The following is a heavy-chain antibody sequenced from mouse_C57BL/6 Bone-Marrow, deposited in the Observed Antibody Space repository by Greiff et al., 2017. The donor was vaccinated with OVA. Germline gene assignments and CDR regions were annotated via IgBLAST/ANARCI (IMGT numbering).Heavy chain of an antibody. V-gene: IGHV1-54*01. CDR2: INPGSGGT. Sequence: VQLQQSGAELVRPGTSVKVSCKASGYAFTNYLIEWVKQRPGQGLEGIGVINPGSGGTNYNEKFKGKATLTADKSSSTAYMQLSSLTSEDSAVYFCARGIYYGNYSYAMDYWGQGTSVTVAS. CDR3: ARGIYYGNYSYAMDY. CDR1: GYAFTNYL. J-gene: IGHJ4*01. D-gene: IGHD2-1*01.